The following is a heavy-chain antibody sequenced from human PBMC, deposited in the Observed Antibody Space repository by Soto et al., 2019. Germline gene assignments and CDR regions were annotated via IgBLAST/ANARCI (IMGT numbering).Heavy chain of an antibody. V-gene: IGHV4-59*04. CDR3: APLSVSLSGPYGIHV. CDR1: GDSISSHY. J-gene: IGHJ6*02. D-gene: IGHD2-15*01. Sequence: SETLSLTCTVSGDSISSHYWSWIRQPPGKGLEWIGSMLYSGLTYYNPSLKSRVTLSVDTSKNQFSVRLNSVTASDTAVYYCAPLSVSLSGPYGIHVWGQGTTVTVSS. CDR2: MLYSGLT.